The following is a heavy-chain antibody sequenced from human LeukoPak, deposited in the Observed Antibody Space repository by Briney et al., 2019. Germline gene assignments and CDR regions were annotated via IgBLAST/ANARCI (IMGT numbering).Heavy chain of an antibody. Sequence: SETLSLTCAVSGGSISSGGYSWSWIRQPPGKGLEWIGYIYYSATTYYNPSLKSRVTISVDTSKNQSSLKLSSVTAADTAVYYCAREGRGSYGHNWFDPWGQGTLVTVSS. D-gene: IGHD1-26*01. V-gene: IGHV4-30-4*07. CDR3: AREGRGSYGHNWFDP. J-gene: IGHJ5*02. CDR2: IYYSATT. CDR1: GGSISSGGYS.